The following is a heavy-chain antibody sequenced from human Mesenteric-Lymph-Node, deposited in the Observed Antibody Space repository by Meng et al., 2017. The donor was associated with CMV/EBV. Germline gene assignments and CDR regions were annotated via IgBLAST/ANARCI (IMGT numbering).Heavy chain of an antibody. V-gene: IGHV4-61*01. CDR2: IYYSGST. CDR1: GGSVSSGSYY. J-gene: IGHJ3*02. Sequence: GSLRLSCTVSGGSVSSGSYYWSWIRQPPGKGLEWIGYIYYSGSTNYNPSLKSRVTISVDTSKNQFSLKLSSVTAADTAVYYCARVERRYDAFDIWGQGTMVTVSS. D-gene: IGHD3-16*01. CDR3: ARVERRYDAFDI.